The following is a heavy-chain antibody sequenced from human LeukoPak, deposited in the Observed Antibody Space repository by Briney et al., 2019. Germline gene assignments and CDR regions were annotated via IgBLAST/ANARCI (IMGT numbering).Heavy chain of an antibody. V-gene: IGHV4-34*01. CDR1: GGSISSYY. Sequence: SETLSLTCTVSGGSISSYYWSWIRQPPGKGLEWIGEINHSGSTNYNPSLKSRVTISVDTSKNQFSLKLSSVTAADTAVYYCARGPRLWFGEKYFQHWGQGTLVTVSS. CDR3: ARGPRLWFGEKYFQH. J-gene: IGHJ1*01. D-gene: IGHD3-10*01. CDR2: INHSGST.